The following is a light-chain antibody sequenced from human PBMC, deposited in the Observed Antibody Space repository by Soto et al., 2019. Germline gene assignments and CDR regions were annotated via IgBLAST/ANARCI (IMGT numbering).Light chain of an antibody. V-gene: IGKV3-15*01. CDR1: QSVSSN. J-gene: IGKJ5*01. CDR2: GAS. CDR3: QQYNNWPPIT. Sequence: EIVMTQSPATLSVSPGERATLSCRASQSVSSNLAWYQQKPGQAPRLLIYGASTSATGIPARFSGSGAETEFTLPISSLQAEDFAVYYCQQYNNWPPITFGQGTRLEIK.